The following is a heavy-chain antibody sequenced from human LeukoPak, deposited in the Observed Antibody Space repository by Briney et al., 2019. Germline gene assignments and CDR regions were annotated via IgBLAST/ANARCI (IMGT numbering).Heavy chain of an antibody. Sequence: ASVKVSCKASGYTFTGHYLHWVRQAPGQGLEWMGWIHPNSDGTSYAQTFQGRVTMTRDTSTSTAYMELTRLMSDDTAVYYCARGGCRGDCIPFENWGQGTLVTVSS. CDR1: GYTFTGHY. CDR3: ARGGCRGDCIPFEN. CDR2: IHPNSDGT. V-gene: IGHV1-2*02. J-gene: IGHJ4*02. D-gene: IGHD2-21*02.